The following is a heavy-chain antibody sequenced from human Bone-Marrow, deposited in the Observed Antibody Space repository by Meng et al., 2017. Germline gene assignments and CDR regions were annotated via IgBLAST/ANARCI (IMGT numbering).Heavy chain of an antibody. CDR3: AKFRQDTRDKFGTHDY. CDR1: GSTFSRYW. CDR2: IKSDGSDT. D-gene: IGHD1-14*01. Sequence: EAQLVESGGGLVQPGGSLRLPCVDSGSTFSRYWMHWVRQAPGKGLVWVSRIKSDGSDTTYADSVKGRFTISRDNAKNTVYLQMNSLRADDTAVYFCAKFRQDTRDKFGTHDYWGQGTLVTVSS. J-gene: IGHJ4*02. V-gene: IGHV3-74*01.